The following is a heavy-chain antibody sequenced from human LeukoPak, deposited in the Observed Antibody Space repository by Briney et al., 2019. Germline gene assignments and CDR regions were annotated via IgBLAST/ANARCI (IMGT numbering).Heavy chain of an antibody. Sequence: PGGSLRLSCAPSGFTFSSYAMHWVRQAPRKGLEWVAVISYDGSNKYYADSVKGRFTISRDNSKNTLYLQMNSLRAEDTAVYYCSSYPTDSPYWGQGTLVTVSS. V-gene: IGHV3-30-3*01. CDR1: GFTFSSYA. D-gene: IGHD2-15*01. J-gene: IGHJ4*02. CDR2: ISYDGSNK. CDR3: SSYPTDSPY.